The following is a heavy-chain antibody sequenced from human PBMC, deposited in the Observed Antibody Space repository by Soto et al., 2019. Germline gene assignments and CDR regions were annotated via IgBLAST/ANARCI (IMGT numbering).Heavy chain of an antibody. CDR3: TVAIVVVVAATQGWFDP. V-gene: IGHV3-49*03. CDR2: IRSKAYGGTT. D-gene: IGHD2-15*01. J-gene: IGHJ5*02. Sequence: GGSLRLSCTASGFTFGDYAMSWFRQAPGEGLEWVGFIRSKAYGGTTEYAASVKGRFTISRDDSKSIAYLQMNSLKTEDTAVYYCTVAIVVVVAATQGWFDPWGQGTLVTVSS. CDR1: GFTFGDYA.